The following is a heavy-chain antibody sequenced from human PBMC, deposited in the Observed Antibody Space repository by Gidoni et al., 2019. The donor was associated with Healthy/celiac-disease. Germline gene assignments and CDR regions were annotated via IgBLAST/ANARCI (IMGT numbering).Heavy chain of an antibody. D-gene: IGHD1-1*01. CDR3: AKYERSWNDASRGCFDY. CDR1: GFTFRSYA. V-gene: IGHV3-23*01. CDR2: IIVRGGST. J-gene: IGHJ4*02. Sequence: EVQLLESGGGLVQPGGSLRLSCAASGFTFRSYALCWVRQAPGKGLVWVSAIIVRGGSTYYADSVKGRFTISRDNSKNTLYLQMNSLRAEDTAVYYCAKYERSWNDASRGCFDYWGQGTLVTVSS.